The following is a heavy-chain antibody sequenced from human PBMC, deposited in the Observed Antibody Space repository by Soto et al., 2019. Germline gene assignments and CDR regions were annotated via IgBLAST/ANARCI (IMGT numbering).Heavy chain of an antibody. J-gene: IGHJ4*02. CDR1: GGSISSGGYY. D-gene: IGHD2-2*01. V-gene: IGHV4-31*03. CDR3: ARTRVVPAATPFDY. Sequence: QVQLQESGPGLVKPSQTLSLTCTVSGGSISSGGYYWSWIRQHPGKGLEWIGYIYYSGSTYYNPSLKSRVTISVDTSKTQFSLKLSSVTAADTAVYYCARTRVVPAATPFDYWGQGTLVTVSS. CDR2: IYYSGST.